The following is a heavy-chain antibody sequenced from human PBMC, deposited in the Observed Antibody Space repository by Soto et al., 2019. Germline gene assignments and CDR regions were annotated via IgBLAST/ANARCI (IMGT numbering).Heavy chain of an antibody. D-gene: IGHD2-15*01. CDR1: GYSFRSYD. J-gene: IGHJ4*02. CDR3: VRDLHEPLASDALRVAN. V-gene: IGHV3-48*03. CDR2: ISSSGSGT. Sequence: PGGALRLSCAASGYSFRSYDMNWCRQAPWRRLEWISYISSSGSGTYYADSVQGRFTMARDNTKNSMSLQMNSLRAEDTAIYYCVRDLHEPLASDALRVANWGQGTQVTVSS.